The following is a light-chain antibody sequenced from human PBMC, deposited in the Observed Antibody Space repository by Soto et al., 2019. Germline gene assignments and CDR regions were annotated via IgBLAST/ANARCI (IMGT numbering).Light chain of an antibody. V-gene: IGKV3-11*01. CDR1: QSVSTD. CDR3: QQCGNRLT. Sequence: DIVLTQSPATLSLSPGERATLSCRASQSVSTDLAWYQQKPGQAPRLLIFDASNRANGIPARFRGSGSGTDFTLTISSLEPEDFAVYYCQQCGNRLTFGGGTKVEIK. J-gene: IGKJ4*01. CDR2: DAS.